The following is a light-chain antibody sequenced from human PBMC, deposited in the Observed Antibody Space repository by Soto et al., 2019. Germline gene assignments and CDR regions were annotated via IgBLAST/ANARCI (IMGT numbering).Light chain of an antibody. CDR3: QQYYSTPLT. V-gene: IGKV4-1*01. J-gene: IGKJ4*01. Sequence: EIVMTQSPDSLAVSLGERATINCKSSQSVLYSSNNKNYLAWYQQKPGRPPKLLIYWASARESGVPDRFSGSGSGTDFTLTISSLQAEDVAVYYCQQYYSTPLTFGGGTKVDIK. CDR1: QSVLYSSNNKNY. CDR2: WAS.